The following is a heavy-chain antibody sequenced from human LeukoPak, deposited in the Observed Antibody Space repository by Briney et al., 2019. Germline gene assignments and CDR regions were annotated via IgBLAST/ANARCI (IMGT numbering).Heavy chain of an antibody. Sequence: PGRSLRLSCAASGFTFRSYGMHWVRQAPGKGLQWVAVIWYDGSNKYYADSVKGRFTISRDNSKNTLSLQMNSLRGEDTAVYNCARYGGFLDYWGQGTLVTVSS. CDR2: IWYDGSNK. V-gene: IGHV3-33*01. CDR1: GFTFRSYG. J-gene: IGHJ4*02. CDR3: ARYGGFLDY. D-gene: IGHD3-16*01.